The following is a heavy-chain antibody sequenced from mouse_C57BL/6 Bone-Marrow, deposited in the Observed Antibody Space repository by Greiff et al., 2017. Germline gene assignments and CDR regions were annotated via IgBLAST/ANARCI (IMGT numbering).Heavy chain of an antibody. D-gene: IGHD1-3*01. CDR3: GNNCLYWYFDV. J-gene: IGHJ1*03. V-gene: IGHV14-2*01. CDR1: GFNIKDNY. Sequence: EVQLQEPGAELVKPGASVKLSCTASGFNIKDNYMHWVKQRTEQGLEWIGRIDPEDGGTKYAPQFQGTATSTADTSANKAYLQLSSLTSRDTAVYYCGNNCLYWYFDVWGTGTTVTVSS. CDR2: IDPEDGGT.